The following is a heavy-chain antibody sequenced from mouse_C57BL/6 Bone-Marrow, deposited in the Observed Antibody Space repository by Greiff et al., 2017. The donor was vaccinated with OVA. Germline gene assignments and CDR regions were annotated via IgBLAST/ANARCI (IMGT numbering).Heavy chain of an antibody. CDR2: IWSGGST. Sequence: VQLQQSGPGLVQPSQSLSITCTVSGFSLTSYGVHWVRQPPGKGLEWLGVIWSGGSTDYNAAFISRLSISNDNSKSQVFFKMNSLQADDTAIYYCGKKSGWGEYYAMDYWGQGTSVTVSS. CDR1: GFSLTSYG. CDR3: GKKSGWGEYYAMDY. D-gene: IGHD2-3*01. V-gene: IGHV2-4*01. J-gene: IGHJ4*01.